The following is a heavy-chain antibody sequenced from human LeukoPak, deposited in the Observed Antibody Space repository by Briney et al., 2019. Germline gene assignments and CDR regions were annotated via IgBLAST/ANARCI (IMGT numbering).Heavy chain of an antibody. Sequence: SGGSLRLSCAASGFTFSSYWMHWVRQAPGKGLVWVSRINSDGSSTSYADFVKGRFTISRDNAKNTLYLQMNSLRAEDTAVYYCARDGDSSSWYTIYYYGMDVWGQGTTITVSS. V-gene: IGHV3-74*01. CDR3: ARDGDSSSWYTIYYYGMDV. CDR1: GFTFSSYW. D-gene: IGHD6-13*01. CDR2: INSDGSST. J-gene: IGHJ6*02.